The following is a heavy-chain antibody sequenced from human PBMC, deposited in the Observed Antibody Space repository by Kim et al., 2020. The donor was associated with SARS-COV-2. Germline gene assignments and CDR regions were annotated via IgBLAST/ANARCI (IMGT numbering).Heavy chain of an antibody. D-gene: IGHD7-27*01. CDR3: ARGGPSSGEGCPGDY. CDR2: INIGDGNT. Sequence: ASVKVSCKASGYTFSKNGIDWVRQAPGQRLEWMGWINIGDGNTEYSEKFYDRLTITRDTSASASYLELSRLTSEDSGVYYCARGGPSSGEGCPGDYWCQG. CDR1: GYTFSKNG. J-gene: IGHJ4*02. V-gene: IGHV1-3*04.